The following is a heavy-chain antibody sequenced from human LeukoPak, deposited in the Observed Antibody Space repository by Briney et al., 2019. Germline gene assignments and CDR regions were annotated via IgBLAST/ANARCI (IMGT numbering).Heavy chain of an antibody. CDR1: GFTFSNYY. CDR2: ISGSGGTT. J-gene: IGHJ5*02. CDR3: AREPAYNSPPS. Sequence: GGSLRLSCAASGFTFSNYYMSWVRQAPGKGLEWVSAISGSGGTTYYADSVKGRFTISRDNAKNSLYLQMNSLRVEDTAVYYCAREPAYNSPPSWGQGTLVTVSS. D-gene: IGHD1-14*01. V-gene: IGHV3-23*01.